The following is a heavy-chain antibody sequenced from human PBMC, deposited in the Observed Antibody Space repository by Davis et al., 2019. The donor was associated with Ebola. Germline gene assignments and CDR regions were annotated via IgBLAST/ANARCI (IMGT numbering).Heavy chain of an antibody. D-gene: IGHD2-2*01. Sequence: PGGSLRLSCAASGFTFSTYSMNWVRQAPGKGLEWVSYISSSSSAIYYADSVKGRFTIARDNAKNSLYLQMNSLRAEDTAVYYCASRTPDIWGQGTMVTVSS. CDR3: ASRTPDI. J-gene: IGHJ3*02. V-gene: IGHV3-48*01. CDR2: ISSSSSAI. CDR1: GFTFSTYS.